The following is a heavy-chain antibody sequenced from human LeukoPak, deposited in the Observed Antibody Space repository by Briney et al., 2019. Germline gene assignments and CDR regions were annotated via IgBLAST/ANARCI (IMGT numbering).Heavy chain of an antibody. CDR3: ARGTYSSSWFHY. Sequence: PSETLSLTCTVSGGSISSSSYYWGWIRQPPGKGLEWIGYIYYSGSTNYNPSLKSRVTISVDTSKNQFSLKLSSVTAADTAVYYCARGTYSSSWFHYWGQGTLVTVSS. V-gene: IGHV4-61*05. D-gene: IGHD6-13*01. J-gene: IGHJ4*02. CDR2: IYYSGST. CDR1: GGSISSSSYY.